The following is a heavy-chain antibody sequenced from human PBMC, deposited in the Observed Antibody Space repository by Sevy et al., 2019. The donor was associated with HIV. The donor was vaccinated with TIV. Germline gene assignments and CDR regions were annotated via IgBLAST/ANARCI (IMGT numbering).Heavy chain of an antibody. J-gene: IGHJ4*02. Sequence: GGSLRLSCAASGFTFTDYWMTWVRQAPGKGLEWVANIKQDGSEKYYVDSVKGRFTISRDNAKNSLYLQMNSLRAEDTAVYYCTRDNPFGTYWGQGTLVTVSS. V-gene: IGHV3-7*01. CDR3: TRDNPFGTY. CDR1: GFTFTDYW. D-gene: IGHD1-1*01. CDR2: IKQDGSEK.